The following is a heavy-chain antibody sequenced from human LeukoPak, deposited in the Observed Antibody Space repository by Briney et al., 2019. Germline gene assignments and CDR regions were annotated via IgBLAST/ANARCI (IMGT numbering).Heavy chain of an antibody. CDR3: ARDDPGYYDSMDV. V-gene: IGHV3-30-3*01. J-gene: IGHJ6*02. CDR2: ISYDGSNK. D-gene: IGHD3-22*01. CDR1: GFTFSSYA. Sequence: TGGSLRLSCAASGFTFSSYAMHWVRQAPGKGLEWVAVISYDGSNKYYADSVKGRFTISRDNSKNTLYLQMNSLRAEDTAVYYCARDDPGYYDSMDVWGQGTTVTVSS.